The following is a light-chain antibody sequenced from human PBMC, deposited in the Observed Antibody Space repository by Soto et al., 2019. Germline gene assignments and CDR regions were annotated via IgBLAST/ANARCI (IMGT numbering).Light chain of an antibody. Sequence: DIVLTQSPAILSLSPGERATLSCRASEEVGNSLTWYQQRPGQSPRLLIYDVSNRATGIPSRLSGSGSGADFTLTISSLEPDDFAVYYCQQRYNWPLTFGQGTKVDI. CDR3: QQRYNWPLT. CDR2: DVS. J-gene: IGKJ1*01. V-gene: IGKV3-11*01. CDR1: EEVGNS.